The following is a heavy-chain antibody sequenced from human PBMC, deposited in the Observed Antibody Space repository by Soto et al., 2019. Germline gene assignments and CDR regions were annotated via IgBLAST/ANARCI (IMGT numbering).Heavy chain of an antibody. V-gene: IGHV3-21*01. CDR3: TRDASRDSSARGWFDP. D-gene: IGHD6-13*01. CDR2: ISSNSAYI. CDR1: GFTFRSFT. J-gene: IGHJ5*02. Sequence: GGSLRLSCAAPGFTFRSFTMNWVRQAPGKGLEWVSTISSNSAYIYYTDALRGRFTISRDNAKNSLHLQMNSLRAEDTAVYYCTRDASRDSSARGWFDPWGQGTLVTVS.